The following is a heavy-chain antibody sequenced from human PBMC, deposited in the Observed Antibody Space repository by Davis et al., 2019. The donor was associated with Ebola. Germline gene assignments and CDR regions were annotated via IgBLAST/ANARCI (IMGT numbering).Heavy chain of an antibody. Sequence: ASVKVSCKASGYTFTSYAMHWVRQAPGQRLEWMGWINAGNGNTKYSQKFQGRVTITRDTSASTAYMELSSLRSEDTAVYYCARDGGGYFPWFDPWGQGTLVTVSS. CDR2: INAGNGNT. CDR1: GYTFTSYA. V-gene: IGHV1-3*01. J-gene: IGHJ5*02. CDR3: ARDGGGYFPWFDP. D-gene: IGHD1-26*01.